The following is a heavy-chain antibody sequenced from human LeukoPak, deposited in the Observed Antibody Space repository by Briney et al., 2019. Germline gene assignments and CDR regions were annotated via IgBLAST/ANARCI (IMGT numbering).Heavy chain of an antibody. CDR3: ARGYCSSTSCSPPSP. D-gene: IGHD2-2*01. CDR2: ISYDGSNK. Sequence: GGSLRLSCAASGFTFSTYAMHWVRQAPGKGLEWVAVISYDGSNKYYADSVKGRFTISRDNSKNTLYLQMNSLRAEDTAVYYCARGYCSSTSCSPPSPWGQGTLVTVSS. J-gene: IGHJ5*02. V-gene: IGHV3-30-3*01. CDR1: GFTFSTYA.